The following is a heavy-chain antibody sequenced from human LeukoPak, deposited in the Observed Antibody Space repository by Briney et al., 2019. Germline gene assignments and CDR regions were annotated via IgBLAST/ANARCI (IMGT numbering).Heavy chain of an antibody. Sequence: GASVKVSCKASGGTFSSYAISWVRQAPGQGLEWMGGIIPIFGTANYAQKFQGRVTITADESTSTAYMELSSLRSEDTAVYYCAKTYYYGSGSYDYYYYYMDVWGKGTTVTISS. CDR2: IIPIFGTA. J-gene: IGHJ6*03. CDR3: AKTYYYGSGSYDYYYYYMDV. CDR1: GGTFSSYA. V-gene: IGHV1-69*13. D-gene: IGHD3-10*01.